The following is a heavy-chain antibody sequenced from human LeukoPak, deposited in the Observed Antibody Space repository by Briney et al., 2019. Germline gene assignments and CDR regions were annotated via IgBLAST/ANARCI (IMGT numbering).Heavy chain of an antibody. J-gene: IGHJ4*02. V-gene: IGHV1-18*01. D-gene: IGHD6-19*01. Sequence: ASVKVSCKASGYMVTHYGVSWVRQAPGQGREWMGWINSAEGGTLYAEDLQGRVTLTTDTSTSTLYMELRTLRSDDTAVYYCARSSSGWSVDFWGQGTLVTVSS. CDR2: INSAEGGT. CDR1: GYMVTHYG. CDR3: ARSSSGWSVDF.